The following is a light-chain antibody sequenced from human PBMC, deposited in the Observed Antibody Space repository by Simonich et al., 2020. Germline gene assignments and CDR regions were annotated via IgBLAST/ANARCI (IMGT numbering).Light chain of an antibody. V-gene: IGKV1-8*01. CDR1: QGISSY. CDR2: AAS. CDR3: QQYYSYPIT. J-gene: IGKJ5*01. Sequence: AIQLTQSPSSLSASTGDRVTITCRASQGISSYLAWYQQKPGKAPKLRIYAASTLQSGVPSRFSGSGSGTDFTLTISCLQSEDFATYYCQQYYSYPITFGQGTRLEIK.